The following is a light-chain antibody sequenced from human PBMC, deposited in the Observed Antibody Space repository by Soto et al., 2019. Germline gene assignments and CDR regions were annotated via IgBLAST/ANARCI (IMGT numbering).Light chain of an antibody. J-gene: IGKJ1*01. CDR1: QSISSW. CDR2: XAX. Sequence: DIQMTQFPSTLSACVGDRVTITCRASQSISSWLAWYQQKPGKAXKLXXXXAXXXESGVPSRFSGSGSGTEFSLTISSLQPDDFATFYCQQYSSFSRTFGQGTKVDIK. V-gene: IGKV1-5*01. CDR3: QQYSSFSRT.